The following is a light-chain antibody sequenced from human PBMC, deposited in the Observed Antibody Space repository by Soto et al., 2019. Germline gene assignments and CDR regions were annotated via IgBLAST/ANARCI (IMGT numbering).Light chain of an antibody. CDR1: SSDVGGYNY. Sequence: QSALTQPPSASGSPGQSVTISCTGTSSDVGGYNYVSWYQHHPGKAPKLMIYEVAKRPSGVPDRFSGSKSGNTASLTVSGLQAEDEADYYCDSYAGDSWVFGGGTKSPS. J-gene: IGLJ3*02. V-gene: IGLV2-8*01. CDR2: EVA. CDR3: DSYAGDSWV.